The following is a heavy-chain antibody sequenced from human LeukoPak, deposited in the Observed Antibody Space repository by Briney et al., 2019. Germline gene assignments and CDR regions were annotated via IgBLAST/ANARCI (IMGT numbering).Heavy chain of an antibody. CDR3: ARQGAKGSSWYFDS. Sequence: SSDTLSLTRTVSGRSIRSYYWSWLRQPPAKGLAWIGYIYYSGSTNYNPSLKRRVTISVDTSKNQFSLNLNSVTAADTAVYYCARQGAKGSSWYFDSWGQGTLVTVSS. J-gene: IGHJ4*02. CDR2: IYYSGST. D-gene: IGHD6-6*01. CDR1: GRSIRSYY. V-gene: IGHV4-59*08.